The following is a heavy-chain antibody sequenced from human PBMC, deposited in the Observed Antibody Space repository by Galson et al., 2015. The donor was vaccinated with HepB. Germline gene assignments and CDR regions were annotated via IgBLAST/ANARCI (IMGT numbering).Heavy chain of an antibody. Sequence: SLRLSCAASGFTFSSYAMSWVRQAPGKGLEWVSGIGSDGTGTYYADSVKGRFTISRDNSRNTLFVQMNSLRADDTAVYYRAQGLGVGGSPFDYWGQGTLVTVSS. J-gene: IGHJ4*02. V-gene: IGHV3-23*01. CDR1: GFTFSSYA. CDR3: AQGLGVGGSPFDY. D-gene: IGHD1-26*01. CDR2: IGSDGTGT.